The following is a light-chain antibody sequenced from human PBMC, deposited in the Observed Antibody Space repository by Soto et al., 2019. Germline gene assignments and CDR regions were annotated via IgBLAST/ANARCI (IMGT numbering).Light chain of an antibody. J-gene: IGLJ1*01. V-gene: IGLV2-23*02. Sequence: QSVLTQSASVSGSPGQSITISCTGTSSDVGSYSRVSWYQQYPGKAPKLMISEVNKRPSGVSNRFSGSKFGNTASLTISGLQTEDEADYYCCSYAGVNTYVFGSGTKVTVL. CDR3: CSYAGVNTYV. CDR1: SSDVGSYSR. CDR2: EVN.